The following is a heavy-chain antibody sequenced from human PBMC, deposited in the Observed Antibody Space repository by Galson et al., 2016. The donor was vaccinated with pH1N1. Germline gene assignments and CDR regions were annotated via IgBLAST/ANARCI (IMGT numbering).Heavy chain of an antibody. D-gene: IGHD6-6*01. CDR3: ARERIAARPHCYVMDV. CDR1: GFTLSGYS. J-gene: IGHJ6*02. Sequence: LRLSCAASGFTLSGYSLNWVRQAPGKGLEWVSFISTTSSHIYYADSVRGRFTISRGNAKNSLYLQMNSLRAEDTALYYCARERIAARPHCYVMDVWGQGTTVTVSS. CDR2: ISTTSSHI. V-gene: IGHV3-21*01.